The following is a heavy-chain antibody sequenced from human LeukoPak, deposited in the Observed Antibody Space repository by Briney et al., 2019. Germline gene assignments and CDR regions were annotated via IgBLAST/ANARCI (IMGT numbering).Heavy chain of an antibody. V-gene: IGHV1-8*01. D-gene: IGHD3/OR15-3a*01. CDR1: GYTFMSYD. CDR2: MNPNSLNT. J-gene: IGHJ6*03. Sequence: ASVKVSCKTSGYTFMSYDINWVRQAAGQGLEWMGCMNPNSLNTCYVQNFQGRVTMTTNTSISTDYMELTSLRSEDTAVYFCARALSWTTETYYYMDVWGKGTTVTVSS. CDR3: ARALSWTTETYYYMDV.